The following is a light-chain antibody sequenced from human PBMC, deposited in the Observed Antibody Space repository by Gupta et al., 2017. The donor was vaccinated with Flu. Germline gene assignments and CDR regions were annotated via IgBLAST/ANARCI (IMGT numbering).Light chain of an antibody. CDR1: QGMNSY. CDR2: AAS. J-gene: IGKJ5*01. V-gene: IGKV1-9*01. Sequence: GDRVTITCRASQGMNSYLAWYQQKSGKAPKLLIYAASTLKSGVPSRFSGSGSGTEFTLTISSLQPEDFATYYCQQLNDYPITFGQGTRLEIK. CDR3: QQLNDYPIT.